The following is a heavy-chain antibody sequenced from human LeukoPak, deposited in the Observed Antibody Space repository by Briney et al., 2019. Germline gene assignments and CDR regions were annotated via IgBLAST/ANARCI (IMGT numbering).Heavy chain of an antibody. CDR1: AFTFSNYW. D-gene: IGHD5-24*01. CDR3: ARLQKRDSRDY. V-gene: IGHV3-7*02. J-gene: IGHJ4*02. Sequence: PGGSLRLSCAASAFTFSNYWMSWVRQAPGKGREWVVNIKEDGSEKYHVDSVKGRFTVSRDNAKNSLYLQMNSLRAEDTAVYYCARLQKRDSRDYWGQGTLVTVSS. CDR2: IKEDGSEK.